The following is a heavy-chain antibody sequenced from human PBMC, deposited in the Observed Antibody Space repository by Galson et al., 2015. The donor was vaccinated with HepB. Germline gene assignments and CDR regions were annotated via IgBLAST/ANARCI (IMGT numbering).Heavy chain of an antibody. V-gene: IGHV1-69*10. CDR1: GGTFTSSA. CDR2: IIPVLNIA. Sequence: SVKVSCKASGGTFTSSAISWMRQAPGQGFEWMGGIIPVLNIAKYAQKFQGRVTIAVDRSTSTVYMEVSSLTSEDTALYFCARDRLQFLEWSHAGFDIWGQGTVVTVSS. J-gene: IGHJ3*02. D-gene: IGHD3-3*01. CDR3: ARDRLQFLEWSHAGFDI.